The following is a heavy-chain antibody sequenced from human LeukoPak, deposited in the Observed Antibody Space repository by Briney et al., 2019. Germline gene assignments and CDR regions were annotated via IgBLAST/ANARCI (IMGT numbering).Heavy chain of an antibody. CDR3: AKQRSDYFDY. Sequence: GASVKVSCKVSGYTFTNFGISGVRQAPGQGLEWMGWISVYNGNTNFAQKLQGRVTMTTDTSTTTAYMELRNLRSDDTAVYYCAKQRSDYFDYWGQGTLVTVSS. CDR1: GYTFTNFG. J-gene: IGHJ4*02. V-gene: IGHV1-18*01. D-gene: IGHD1/OR15-1a*01. CDR2: ISVYNGNT.